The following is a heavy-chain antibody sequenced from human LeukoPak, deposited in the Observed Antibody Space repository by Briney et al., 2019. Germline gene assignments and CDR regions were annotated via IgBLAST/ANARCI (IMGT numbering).Heavy chain of an antibody. J-gene: IGHJ4*02. D-gene: IGHD6-13*01. CDR3: AREDEIAAAGYYSFDY. CDR1: GFTFSGYW. Sequence: LPGGSLRLSCAASGFTFSGYWMHWVRQVPGKGLVWVSRIISDVSSTAYADSVKGRFTISRDNAKNTLYLQMNSLRDEDTAVYYCAREDEIAAAGYYSFDYWGQGTLVTVSS. V-gene: IGHV3-74*01. CDR2: IISDVSST.